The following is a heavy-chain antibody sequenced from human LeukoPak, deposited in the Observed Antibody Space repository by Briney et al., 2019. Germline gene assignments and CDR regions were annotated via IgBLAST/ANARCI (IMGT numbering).Heavy chain of an antibody. CDR3: GRELVALGPGYFDL. V-gene: IGHV3-23*01. CDR2: ITGSSTWT. Sequence: GGSLRLSCEASGFPFGTYGMTGVRQAPGKGLEWVSGITGSSTWTYYADSVRGRFTISRDNSKNTLHLHMNNLTADDQAIYYCGRELVALGPGYFDLWGRGTLVTVSS. CDR1: GFPFGTYG. J-gene: IGHJ2*01.